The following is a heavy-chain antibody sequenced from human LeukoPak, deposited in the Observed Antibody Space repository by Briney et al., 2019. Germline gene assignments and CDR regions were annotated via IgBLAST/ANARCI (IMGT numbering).Heavy chain of an antibody. CDR3: AKSRGVDLATRAYYYMDV. J-gene: IGHJ6*03. V-gene: IGHV3-21*04. Sequence: GGSLRLSCAASGFTFSSYSMNWVRQAPGKGLEWVSSISSSSSYIYYADSVKGRFTISRDNAKNSLYLQMNSLRAEDTAVYYCAKSRGVDLATRAYYYMDVWGKGTTVTVSS. CDR1: GFTFSSYS. CDR2: ISSSSSYI. D-gene: IGHD6-6*01.